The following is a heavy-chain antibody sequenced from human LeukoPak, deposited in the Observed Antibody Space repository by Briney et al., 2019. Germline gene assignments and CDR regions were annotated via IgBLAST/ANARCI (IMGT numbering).Heavy chain of an antibody. CDR2: ISGSGGST. Sequence: GGSLRLSRAASGFTFSSYAMSWVRQAPGKGLEWVSAISGSGGSTYYADSVKGRFTISRDNSKNTLYLQMNSLRAEDTAVYYCAKDGSRGVVTAMCDYWGQGTLVTVSS. J-gene: IGHJ4*02. V-gene: IGHV3-23*01. CDR1: GFTFSSYA. CDR3: AKDGSRGVVTAMCDY. D-gene: IGHD2-21*02.